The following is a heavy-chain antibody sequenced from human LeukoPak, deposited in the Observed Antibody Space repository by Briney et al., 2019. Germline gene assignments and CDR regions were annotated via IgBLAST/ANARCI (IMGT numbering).Heavy chain of an antibody. D-gene: IGHD6-19*01. CDR3: ARVPWKQWLVRGKVYDY. Sequence: SETLSLTCAVYGGSFSGYYWSWIRQPPRKGLEWIGEINHSGSTNYNPSPKSRVTISVDTSKSQFSLKLSSVTAADTAVYYCARVPWKQWLVRGKVYDYWGQGTLVTVSS. J-gene: IGHJ4*02. CDR2: INHSGST. CDR1: GGSFSGYY. V-gene: IGHV4-34*01.